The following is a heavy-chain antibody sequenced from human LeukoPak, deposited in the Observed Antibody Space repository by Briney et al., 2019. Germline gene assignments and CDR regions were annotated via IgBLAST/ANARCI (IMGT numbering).Heavy chain of an antibody. CDR2: IYPGDSDT. V-gene: IGHV5-51*01. CDR3: ARRGYSYGLADIYYYGMDV. CDR1: GYSFTSYW. J-gene: IGHJ6*02. Sequence: GESLQISCKGSGYSFTSYWIGWVRQMPRKGLEWMGIIYPGDSDTRYSPSFQGQVTISADKSISPAYLQWSSLKASDTAMYYCARRGYSYGLADIYYYGMDVWGQGTTVTVSS. D-gene: IGHD5-18*01.